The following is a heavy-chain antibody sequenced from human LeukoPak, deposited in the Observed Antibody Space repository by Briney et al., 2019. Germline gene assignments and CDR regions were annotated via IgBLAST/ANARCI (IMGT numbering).Heavy chain of an antibody. J-gene: IGHJ3*02. CDR2: IYYSGST. CDR3: AREGELQPNDAFDI. CDR1: GGSISSYY. V-gene: IGHV4-59*01. D-gene: IGHD3-10*01. Sequence: SETLSLTCTVSGGSISSYYWSWIRQPPGKGLEWIGYIYYSGSTNYNPSLKSRVIISVDTSKNQFSLKLSSVTAADTAVYYCAREGELQPNDAFDIWGQGTMVTVSS.